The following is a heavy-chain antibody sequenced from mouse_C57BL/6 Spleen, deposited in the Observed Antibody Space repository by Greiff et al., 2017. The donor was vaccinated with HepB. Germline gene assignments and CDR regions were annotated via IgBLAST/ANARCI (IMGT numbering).Heavy chain of an antibody. Sequence: QVQLQQSGAELARPGASVKLSCKASGYTFTSYGISWVKQRTGQGLEWIGEIYPRSGNTYYNEKFKGKATLTADKSSSTAYMELRSLTSEDSAVYFCARRNYGSSYEAGFAYWGQGTPVTVSA. V-gene: IGHV1-81*01. J-gene: IGHJ3*01. CDR2: IYPRSGNT. CDR1: GYTFTSYG. CDR3: ARRNYGSSYEAGFAY. D-gene: IGHD1-1*01.